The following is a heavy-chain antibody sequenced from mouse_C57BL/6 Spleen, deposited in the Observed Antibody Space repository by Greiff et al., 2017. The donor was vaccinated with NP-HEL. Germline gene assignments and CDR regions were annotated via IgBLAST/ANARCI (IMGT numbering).Heavy chain of an antibody. CDR2: IYPSDSET. CDR1: GYTFTSYW. Sequence: QVQLKQPGAELVRPGSSVKLSCKASGYTFTSYWMDWVKQRPGQGLEWIGNIYPSDSETHYNQKFKDKATLTVDKSSSTAYMQLSSLTSEDSAVYYCARTGGYGNYDAMDYWGQGTSVTVSS. J-gene: IGHJ4*01. D-gene: IGHD2-1*01. CDR3: ARTGGYGNYDAMDY. V-gene: IGHV1-61*01.